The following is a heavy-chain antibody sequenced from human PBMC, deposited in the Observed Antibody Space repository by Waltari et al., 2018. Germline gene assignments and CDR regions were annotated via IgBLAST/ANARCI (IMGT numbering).Heavy chain of an antibody. V-gene: IGHV4-34*01. Sequence: QVQLQQWGAGLLKPSETLSLTCAVYGGSFSGYYWSWIRQPPGKGLEWIGEINHSGSTNYNPSLKSRVTISVDTSKNQFSLKLSSVTAADTAVYYCARLCIAVARYRTFDYWGQGTLVTVSS. D-gene: IGHD6-19*01. CDR1: GGSFSGYY. J-gene: IGHJ4*02. CDR3: ARLCIAVARYRTFDY. CDR2: INHSGST.